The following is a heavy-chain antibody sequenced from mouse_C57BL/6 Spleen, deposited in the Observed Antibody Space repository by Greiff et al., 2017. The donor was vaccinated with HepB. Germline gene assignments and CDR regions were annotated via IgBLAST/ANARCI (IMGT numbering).Heavy chain of an antibody. Sequence: QVQLQQPGTELVKPGASVKLSCKASGYTFTSYWMHWVKQRPGQGLEWIGNINPSNGGTNYNEKFKSKATLTVDKSSSTAYMQLSSLTSEDSAVDDCAGSYYYGSSLYWYFDVWGTGTTVTVSS. J-gene: IGHJ1*03. CDR1: GYTFTSYW. CDR3: AGSYYYGSSLYWYFDV. V-gene: IGHV1-53*01. D-gene: IGHD1-1*01. CDR2: INPSNGGT.